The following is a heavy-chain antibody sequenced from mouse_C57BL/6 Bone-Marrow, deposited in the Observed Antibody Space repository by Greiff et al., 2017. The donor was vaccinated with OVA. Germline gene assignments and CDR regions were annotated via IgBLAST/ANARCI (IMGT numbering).Heavy chain of an antibody. D-gene: IGHD1-1*01. CDR1: GYTFTDYE. CDR2: IDPETGGT. J-gene: IGHJ3*01. Sequence: VKLQESGAELVRPGASVTLSCKASGYTFTDYEMHWVKQTPVQGLEWIGAIDPETGGTAYNQKFKGKAILTADKSSSTAYMELRSLTSEDSAVYYCTIIRSPFAYWGQGTLVTVSA. CDR3: TIIRSPFAY. V-gene: IGHV1-15*01.